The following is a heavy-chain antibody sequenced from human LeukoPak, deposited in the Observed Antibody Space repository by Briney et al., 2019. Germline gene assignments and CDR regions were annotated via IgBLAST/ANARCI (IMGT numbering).Heavy chain of an antibody. CDR2: IRSNSDGGTA. V-gene: IGHV3-15*01. Sequence: GGSLRLSCAASGFTFRNIWMTWVRQAPGKGLESVGRIRSNSDGGTADYAAPVKGRFTISRDDSKTTLYLQLNSLKAEDTAVYYCTTATSVTTSWSWGQGTLVTVSS. D-gene: IGHD5-24*01. CDR3: TTATSVTTSWS. J-gene: IGHJ4*02. CDR1: GFTFRNIW.